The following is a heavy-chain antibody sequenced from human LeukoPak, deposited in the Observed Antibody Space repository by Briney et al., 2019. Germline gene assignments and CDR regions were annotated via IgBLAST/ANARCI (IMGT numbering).Heavy chain of an antibody. CDR3: ARGKWINGDYSGIDY. V-gene: IGHV1-8*01. J-gene: IGHJ4*02. CDR1: GYTFTSYD. CDR2: MNPNSGNT. D-gene: IGHD4-17*01. Sequence: ASVKVSCKASGYTFTSYDINWVRQATGQGLEWMGWMNPNSGNTGYALKFQGRVTMTRNTSISTAYMELSSLRSEDTAVYYCARGKWINGDYSGIDYWGQGTLVTVSS.